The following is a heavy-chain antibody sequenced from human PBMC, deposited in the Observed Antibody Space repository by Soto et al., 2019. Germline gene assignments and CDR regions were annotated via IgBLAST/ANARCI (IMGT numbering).Heavy chain of an antibody. Sequence: QVQLVESGGGVVQPGRSLRLSCAASGFTFSSYAMHWVRQAPGKGLEWVAVISYDGSNKYYADSVKGRFTISRDNSKNTLYRRMNGLRAEDTAVYYCAREGNDYVTTSRPQGGFDIWGQGTLVTVSS. V-gene: IGHV3-30-3*01. D-gene: IGHD4-17*01. CDR3: AREGNDYVTTSRPQGGFDI. CDR1: GFTFSSYA. J-gene: IGHJ3*02. CDR2: ISYDGSNK.